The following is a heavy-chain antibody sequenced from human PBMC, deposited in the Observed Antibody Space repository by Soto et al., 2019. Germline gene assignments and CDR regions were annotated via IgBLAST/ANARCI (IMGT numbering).Heavy chain of an antibody. CDR2: IYYSGST. J-gene: IGHJ5*02. CDR1: GGSISSSSYY. V-gene: IGHV4-39*01. D-gene: IGHD3-10*01. Sequence: PSETLSLTCTVSGGSISSSSYYWGWIRQPPGEGLEWIGSIYYSGSTYYNPSLKSRVTISVDTSKNQFSLKLSSVTAADTAVYYCARPYGSGSYCWFDPWGQGTLVTVSS. CDR3: ARPYGSGSYCWFDP.